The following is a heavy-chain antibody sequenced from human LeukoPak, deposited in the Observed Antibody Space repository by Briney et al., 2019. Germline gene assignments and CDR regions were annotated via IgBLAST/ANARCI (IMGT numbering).Heavy chain of an antibody. CDR1: GGSISSSNW. Sequence: SETLSLTCAVSGGSISSSNWCSWVRQPPGKGLEWIGEIYHSGSTNYNPSLKSRVTISVDKSKNQFSLKLSSVTAADTAVYYCASQTGSGLYYYYGMDVWGQGTTVTVSS. V-gene: IGHV4-4*02. CDR3: ASQTGSGLYYYYGMDV. D-gene: IGHD3-10*01. CDR2: IYHSGST. J-gene: IGHJ6*02.